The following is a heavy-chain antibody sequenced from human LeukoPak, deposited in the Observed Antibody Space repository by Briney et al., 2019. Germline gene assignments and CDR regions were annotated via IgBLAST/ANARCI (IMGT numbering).Heavy chain of an antibody. CDR2: IYSGGST. CDR3: AKGPDILTDSDWYFDL. Sequence: GGSLRLSCAASGFTVSSNYMTWVRQAPGKGLEWVSVIYSGGSTYYADSVKGRFTISRDNSKNTLYLQMNSLRAEDTAVYYCAKGPDILTDSDWYFDLWGRGTLVTVSS. J-gene: IGHJ2*01. D-gene: IGHD3-9*01. V-gene: IGHV3-53*01. CDR1: GFTVSSNY.